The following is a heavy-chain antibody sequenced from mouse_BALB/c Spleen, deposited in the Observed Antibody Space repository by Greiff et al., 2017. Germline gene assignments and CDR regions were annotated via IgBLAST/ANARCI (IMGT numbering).Heavy chain of an antibody. CDR1: GFNIKDTY. CDR3: ATSITTVRFDY. V-gene: IGHV14-3*02. Sequence: VQLKESGAELVKPGASVKLSCTASGFNIKDTYMHWVKQRPEQGLEWIGRIDPANGNTKYDPKFQGKATITADTSSNTAYLQLSSLTSEDTAVYYCATSITTVRFDYGGQGTTLTVSS. CDR2: IDPANGNT. D-gene: IGHD1-1*01. J-gene: IGHJ2*01.